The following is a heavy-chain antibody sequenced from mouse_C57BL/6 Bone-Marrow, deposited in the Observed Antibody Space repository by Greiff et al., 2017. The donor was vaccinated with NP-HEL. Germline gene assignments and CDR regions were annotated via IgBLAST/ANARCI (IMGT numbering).Heavy chain of an antibody. CDR1: GFTFSDYG. CDR2: ISNLAYSI. Sequence: EVKLQESGGGLVQPGGSLKLSCAASGFTFSDYGMAWVRQAPRKGPEWVAFISNLAYSIYYADTVSGRFTISRENAKNTLYLKMSNLRSEDTDMYYCKRRTNYYAMDYWGQGTSVTVSS. CDR3: KRRTNYYAMDY. V-gene: IGHV5-15*01. J-gene: IGHJ4*01.